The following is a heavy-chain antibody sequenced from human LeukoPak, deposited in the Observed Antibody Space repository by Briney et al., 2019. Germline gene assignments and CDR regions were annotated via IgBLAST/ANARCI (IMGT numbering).Heavy chain of an antibody. CDR1: GFIFSKAW. Sequence: GGSLRLSCAASGFIFSKAWMSWVRQAPGKGLEWIGRIKSKTDGGTTDYAAPVKGRFTISRDDSRNTLSLQMNSLKTEDTAVYYCTTITMIREHEDYWGQGTLVTVSS. D-gene: IGHD3-10*01. CDR2: IKSKTDGGTT. J-gene: IGHJ4*02. V-gene: IGHV3-15*01. CDR3: TTITMIREHEDY.